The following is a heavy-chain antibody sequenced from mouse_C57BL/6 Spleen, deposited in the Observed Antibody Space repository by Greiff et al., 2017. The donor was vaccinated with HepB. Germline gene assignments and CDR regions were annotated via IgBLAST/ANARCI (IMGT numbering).Heavy chain of an antibody. CDR2: ISDGGSYT. CDR3: ARDRYYDYDVDYAMDY. D-gene: IGHD2-4*01. Sequence: EVKVEESGGGLVKPGGSLKLSCAASGFTFSSYAMSWVRQTPEKRLEWVATISDGGSYTYYPDNVKGRFTISRDNAKNNLYLQMSHLKSEDTAMYYCARDRYYDYDVDYAMDYWGQGTSVTVSS. CDR1: GFTFSSYA. V-gene: IGHV5-4*01. J-gene: IGHJ4*01.